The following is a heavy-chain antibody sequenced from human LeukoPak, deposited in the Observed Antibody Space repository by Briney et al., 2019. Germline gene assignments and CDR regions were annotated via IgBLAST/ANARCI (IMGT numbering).Heavy chain of an antibody. CDR1: GFTFSSYW. V-gene: IGHV3-74*01. CDR3: ARDSLITIFGVVPDY. J-gene: IGHJ4*02. D-gene: IGHD3-3*01. Sequence: QPGGSLRLSCAASGFTFSSYWMHWVRQAPGKGLVWVSRINTDGSSTSYADSVKGRFTISRDNAKNTLYLQMNSLRAEDTAVYYCARDSLITIFGVVPDYWGQGTLVTVSS. CDR2: INTDGSST.